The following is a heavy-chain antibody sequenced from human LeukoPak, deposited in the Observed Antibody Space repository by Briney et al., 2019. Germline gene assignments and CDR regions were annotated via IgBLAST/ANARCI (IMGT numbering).Heavy chain of an antibody. CDR2: IYYTGST. J-gene: IGHJ4*02. CDR3: AKSGGYGLIDK. V-gene: IGHV4-39*01. Sequence: SETLSLTCSVSGASLSTSPYYWGWIRQPPGKGLEGIGNIYYTGSTYYNVSLNSRVTISIDPYKNLFSLRLNSMTAADTAVYYCAKSGGYGLIDKWGQGTLVTVSS. D-gene: IGHD1-26*01. CDR1: GASLSTSPYY.